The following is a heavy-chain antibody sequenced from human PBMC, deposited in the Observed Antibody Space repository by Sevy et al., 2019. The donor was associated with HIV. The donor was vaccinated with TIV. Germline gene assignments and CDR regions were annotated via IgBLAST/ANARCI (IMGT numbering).Heavy chain of an antibody. J-gene: IGHJ4*02. V-gene: IGHV3-30-3*01. CDR3: ARDLRAVAKYCFDY. CDR1: EFTFSNYA. CDR2: ISYDGSNK. Sequence: GGSLRLSCTASEFTFSNYAMHWVRQAPGKGLEWVAVISYDGSNKYYAHSVKGRFTISRDNSKNTLYLQMDSLRAEDMAVYYCARDLRAVAKYCFDYWGQGTLVTVSS. D-gene: IGHD6-19*01.